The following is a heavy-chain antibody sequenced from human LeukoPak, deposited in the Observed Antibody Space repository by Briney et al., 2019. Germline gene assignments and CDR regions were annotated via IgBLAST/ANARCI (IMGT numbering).Heavy chain of an antibody. CDR3: AKEPYSSGWYDWFDP. D-gene: IGHD6-19*01. V-gene: IGHV3-23*01. Sequence: GGSLRLSCAASGFTFSSYAMSWVRQAPGKGLEWVLAISGSGGSTYYADSVKGRFTISRDNSKNTLYLQMNSLRAEDTAVYYCAKEPYSSGWYDWFDPWGQGTLVTVSS. CDR1: GFTFSSYA. CDR2: ISGSGGST. J-gene: IGHJ5*02.